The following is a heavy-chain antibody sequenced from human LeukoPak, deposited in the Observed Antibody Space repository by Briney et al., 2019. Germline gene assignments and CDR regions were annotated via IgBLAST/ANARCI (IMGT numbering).Heavy chain of an antibody. J-gene: IGHJ4*02. CDR2: VSYDGSNK. V-gene: IGHV3-30*04. Sequence: GGSLRLSCAASGFTFSSYAMHWVRQAPGKGLEWVAVVSYDGSNKYYADSVKGRFTISRDNSKNTLYLQMNSLRAEDTAFYYCAKNRVVFNWNYAYYFDSWGQGTLVTVSS. D-gene: IGHD1-7*01. CDR3: AKNRVVFNWNYAYYFDS. CDR1: GFTFSSYA.